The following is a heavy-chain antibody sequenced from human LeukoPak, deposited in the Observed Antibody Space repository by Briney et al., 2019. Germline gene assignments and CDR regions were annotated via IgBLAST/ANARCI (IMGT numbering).Heavy chain of an antibody. D-gene: IGHD2-8*01. CDR3: ARNEDIVLMVYVHFDY. CDR1: GFTFSSYS. J-gene: IGHJ4*02. CDR2: ISSSSSYI. V-gene: IGHV3-21*01. Sequence: PGGSLRLSCAASGFTFSSYSMNWVRQAPGKGLEWVSSISSSSSYIYYADSVKGRFTISRDNAKNSLYLQMNSLRAEDTAVYYCARNEDIVLMVYVHFDYWGQGTLVTVSS.